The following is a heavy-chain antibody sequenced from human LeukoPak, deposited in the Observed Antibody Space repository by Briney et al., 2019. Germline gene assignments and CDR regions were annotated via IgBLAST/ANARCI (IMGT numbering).Heavy chain of an antibody. D-gene: IGHD3-10*01. CDR3: ARENTMIRGVPRAFDI. CDR2: IYSGGSA. Sequence: PGGSLRLSCAVSTFTFNSYTMNWVRQAPGKGLQWVSLIYSGGSAYYADSVKGRFTISRDNSKNTLYLQMNSLRAEDTAVYYCARENTMIRGVPRAFDIWGQGTMVTVSS. CDR1: TFTFNSYT. V-gene: IGHV3-66*01. J-gene: IGHJ3*02.